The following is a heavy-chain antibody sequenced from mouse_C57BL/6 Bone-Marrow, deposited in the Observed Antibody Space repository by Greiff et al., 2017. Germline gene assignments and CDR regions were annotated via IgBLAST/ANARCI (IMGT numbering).Heavy chain of an antibody. J-gene: IGHJ4*01. CDR3: ARPPQGSVRGGAMDY. CDR2: ISNGGGST. V-gene: IGHV5-12*01. D-gene: IGHD2-14*01. Sequence: EVKVVESGGGLVQPGGSLKLSCAASGFTFSDYYMYWVRQTPEKRLEWVAYISNGGGSTYYPDTVKGRFTISRDNAKNTLYLQMSRLKSEDTAMYYCARPPQGSVRGGAMDYWGQGTSVTVSS. CDR1: GFTFSDYY.